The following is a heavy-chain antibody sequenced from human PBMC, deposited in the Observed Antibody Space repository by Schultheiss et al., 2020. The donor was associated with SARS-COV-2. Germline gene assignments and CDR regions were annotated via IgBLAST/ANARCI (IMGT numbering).Heavy chain of an antibody. J-gene: IGHJ6*02. CDR2: IYPGDSDT. D-gene: IGHD1-26*01. CDR3: ARQGELLGAYYYYGMDV. Sequence: GGSLRLSCKGSGYSFTSYWIGWVRQMPGKGLEWMGIIYPGDSDTRYSPSFQGQVTISADKSISTAYLQWSSLKASDTAMYYCARQGELLGAYYYYGMDVWGQGTTVTVSS. V-gene: IGHV5-51*01. CDR1: GYSFTSYW.